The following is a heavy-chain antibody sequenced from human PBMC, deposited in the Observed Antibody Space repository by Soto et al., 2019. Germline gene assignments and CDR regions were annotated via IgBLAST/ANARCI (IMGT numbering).Heavy chain of an antibody. Sequence: ASVKVSWKASGYTFTSYAMHWVRQAPGQRLEWMGWINAGNGNTKYSQKFQGRVTITRDTSASTAYMELSRLRSDDTAVYYCARANYGSGSYYIAAYYYYGMDVWGQGTTVTVSS. CDR2: INAGNGNT. J-gene: IGHJ6*02. V-gene: IGHV1-3*01. CDR3: ARANYGSGSYYIAAYYYYGMDV. D-gene: IGHD3-10*01. CDR1: GYTFTSYA.